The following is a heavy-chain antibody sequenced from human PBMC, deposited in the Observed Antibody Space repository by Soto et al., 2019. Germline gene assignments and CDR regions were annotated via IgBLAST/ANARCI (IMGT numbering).Heavy chain of an antibody. D-gene: IGHD3-22*01. CDR2: IVPIFGPA. J-gene: IGHJ4*02. Sequence: QGQLVQSGAEVKKPGSSVKVSCKDSGCTFSSYAISWVRKAPGQGLEWMGGIVPIFGPANYAQKFQGRVTITADESTSTAYMELSSLRSEDTAVYYCARSGVTIILCCDYWGQGTLVTVSS. V-gene: IGHV1-69*01. CDR3: ARSGVTIILCCDY. CDR1: GCTFSSYA.